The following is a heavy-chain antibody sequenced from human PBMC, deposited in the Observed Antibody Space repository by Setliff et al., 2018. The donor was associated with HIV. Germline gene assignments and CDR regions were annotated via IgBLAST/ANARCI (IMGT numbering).Heavy chain of an antibody. CDR2: INPNNGGT. J-gene: IGHJ4*02. CDR3: ARDYYDSSGYIFFPGLPDY. Sequence: VASVKVSCKASGYTFTGYYMHWVRQAPGQGLEWMGWINPNNGGTNYAQKFQGRVTMTRDTSISTAYMELSRLRSDDTAVYYCARDYYDSSGYIFFPGLPDYWGRGTLVTVSS. D-gene: IGHD3-22*01. CDR1: GYTFTGYY. V-gene: IGHV1-2*02.